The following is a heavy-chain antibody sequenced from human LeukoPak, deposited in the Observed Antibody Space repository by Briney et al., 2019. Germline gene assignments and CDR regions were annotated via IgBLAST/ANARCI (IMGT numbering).Heavy chain of an antibody. D-gene: IGHD3-10*01. CDR1: GGSISSSNW. CDR3: ARDRAAGSDWLDP. V-gene: IGHV4-4*02. CDR2: IYHSGST. Sequence: SETLSLTCAVSGGSISSSNWWSWVRQPPGKGLEWIGEIYHSGSTNYNPSLKSRVTISVDKSKNQFSLKLTSVTAADTAVYYCARDRAAGSDWLDPWGQGALVTVSS. J-gene: IGHJ5*02.